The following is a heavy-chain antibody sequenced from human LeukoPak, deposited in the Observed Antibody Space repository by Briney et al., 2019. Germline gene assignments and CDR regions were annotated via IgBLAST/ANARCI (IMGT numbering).Heavy chain of an antibody. CDR3: AKDLRVETTVVTPPDY. CDR2: ISYDGSNK. CDR1: GFTFSSYG. D-gene: IGHD4-23*01. Sequence: GGSLRLSCAASGFTFSSYGMHWVRQAPGKGLEWVAVISYDGSNKYYADSVKGRFTISRDNSKNTLYLQMNSLRAEDTAVYYCAKDLRVETTVVTPPDYWDQGTLVTVSS. J-gene: IGHJ4*02. V-gene: IGHV3-30*18.